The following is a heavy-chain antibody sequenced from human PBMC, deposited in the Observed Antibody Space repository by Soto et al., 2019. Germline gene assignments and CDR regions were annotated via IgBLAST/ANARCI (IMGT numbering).Heavy chain of an antibody. Sequence: SETLSLTCSVSGGSVSDKTYYWSWIRQPPGKRLEWIGYVYYSGTTNYNPSLKSRVTISVDLSKNQFSLRLGSVTTADTALYYCARTTAVPNSLRSRYFFDYWGQGTLVTAPQ. CDR2: VYYSGTT. D-gene: IGHD4-17*01. V-gene: IGHV4-61*01. CDR1: GGSVSDKTYY. CDR3: ARTTAVPNSLRSRYFFDY. J-gene: IGHJ4*02.